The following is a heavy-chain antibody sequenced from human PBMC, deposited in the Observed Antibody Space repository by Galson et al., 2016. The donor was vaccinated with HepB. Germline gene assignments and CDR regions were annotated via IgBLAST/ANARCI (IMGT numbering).Heavy chain of an antibody. J-gene: IGHJ5*02. Sequence: SLRLSCAASGFTFSSYAMSWVRQAPGKGLEWVSTISGSGATTYVADSVKGRFTMSRDNSQNTLYLQMNSLRVEDTAKYYCAKGGQWLLRGPGWFDPWGQGTLVSVSS. D-gene: IGHD6-19*01. CDR3: AKGGQWLLRGPGWFDP. V-gene: IGHV3-23*01. CDR2: ISGSGATT. CDR1: GFTFSSYA.